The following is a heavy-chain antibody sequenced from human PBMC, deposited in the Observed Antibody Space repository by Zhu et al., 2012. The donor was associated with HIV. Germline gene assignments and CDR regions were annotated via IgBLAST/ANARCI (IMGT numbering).Heavy chain of an antibody. CDR1: GGSFSGYY. CDR3: ARLYSSGWQGDY. CDR2: INHSGST. J-gene: IGHJ4*02. Sequence: QVQLQQWGAGLLKPSETLSPTCAVYGGSFSGYYWSWIRQPPGKGLEWIGEINHSGSTNYNPSLKSRVTISVDTSKNQFSLKLSSVTAADTAVYYCARLYSSGWQGDYWGQGTLVTVSS. D-gene: IGHD6-19*01. V-gene: IGHV4-34*01.